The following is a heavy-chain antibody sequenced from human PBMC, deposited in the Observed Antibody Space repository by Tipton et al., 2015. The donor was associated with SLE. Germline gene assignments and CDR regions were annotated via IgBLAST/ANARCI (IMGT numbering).Heavy chain of an antibody. CDR3: AKDRDYDFWYRGFGFEN. CDR1: GFTFRSYA. V-gene: IGHV3-23*01. D-gene: IGHD3-3*01. J-gene: IGHJ4*02. CDR2: ISGSGFST. Sequence: GSLRLSCAASGFTFRSYAMSWVRQAPGKGLEWVSAISGSGFSTYYADSVKGRFTISRDNSKNTLYLQMNSLRAEDTAVYYCAKDRDYDFWYRGFGFENWGQGTLVTVSS.